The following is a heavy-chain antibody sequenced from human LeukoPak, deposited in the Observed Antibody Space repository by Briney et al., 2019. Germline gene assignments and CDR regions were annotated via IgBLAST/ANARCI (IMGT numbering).Heavy chain of an antibody. J-gene: IGHJ6*03. CDR3: ARVWLRDYMDV. CDR1: GFTFGDYA. CDR2: ITADGGST. D-gene: IGHD5-12*01. Sequence: QPGRSLRLSCTASGFTFGDYAMSWFRQAPGKGLEWVAAITADGGSTHYTTSVKGRFIISRDTPKNTLSLQMNNLRAEDTAVYFCARVWLRDYMDVWGEGTTVSVSS. V-gene: IGHV3-23*01.